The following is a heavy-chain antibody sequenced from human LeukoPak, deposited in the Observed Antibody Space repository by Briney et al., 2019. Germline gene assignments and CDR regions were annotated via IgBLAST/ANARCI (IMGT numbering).Heavy chain of an antibody. CDR2: INPNSGGT. CDR1: GYTFTGYY. V-gene: IGHV1-2*02. D-gene: IGHD5-24*01. Sequence: ASVKVSCKASGYTFTGYYMHWVRQAPGQGLEWMGWINPNSGGTNYAQKFQGRVTVTRDTSISTAYMELSRLRSDDTAVYYCAKAVEMATIYSFDPWGQGTLVTVSS. CDR3: AKAVEMATIYSFDP. J-gene: IGHJ5*02.